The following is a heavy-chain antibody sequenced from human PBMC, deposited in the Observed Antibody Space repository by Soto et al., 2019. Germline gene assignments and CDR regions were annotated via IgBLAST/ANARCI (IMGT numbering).Heavy chain of an antibody. CDR1: GGSINSGEYS. Sequence: QLQLQESGSGLVKPSETLSLTFAVSGGSINSGEYSWSWIRQPPGKGLEWIAYIYHSGTTYYNPSLKSRVPMSLDTYKNQFSLRLSSVTAADTDVYYCARAALRLSNGMDVWGQGTTVTVSS. J-gene: IGHJ6*02. CDR2: IYHSGTT. CDR3: ARAALRLSNGMDV. D-gene: IGHD5-12*01. V-gene: IGHV4-30-2*01.